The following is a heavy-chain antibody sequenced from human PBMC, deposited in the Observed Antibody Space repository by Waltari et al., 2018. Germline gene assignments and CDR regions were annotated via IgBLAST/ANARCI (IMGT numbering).Heavy chain of an antibody. Sequence: QVQLVQSGPEVKKPGSSVKVSCKASGGTFRRYDISWVRQAPGQGLEWMGGITPMFGTSNYAQKFQGRVTITADESTSTVHMELRSLRSEDTAIYYCARGFSYDATGYYYYYWGQGTLVTVSS. CDR2: ITPMFGTS. V-gene: IGHV1-69*01. J-gene: IGHJ4*02. CDR3: ARGFSYDATGYYYYY. CDR1: GGTFRRYD. D-gene: IGHD3-22*01.